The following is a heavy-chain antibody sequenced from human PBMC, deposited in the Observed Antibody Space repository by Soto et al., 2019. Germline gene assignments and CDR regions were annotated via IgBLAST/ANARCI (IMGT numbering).Heavy chain of an antibody. CDR2: INPSGGST. V-gene: IGHV1-46*01. D-gene: IGHD5-12*01. Sequence: GASVKVSCKASGYTFTSYYMHWVRQAPGQGLEWMGIINPSGGSTSYAEKFQSRVTMTRDTSTSTVYMELSSLRSEDTAGYYCAREGRWLQFRYFDYWGQGTLVSVSS. CDR1: GYTFTSYY. CDR3: AREGRWLQFRYFDY. J-gene: IGHJ4*02.